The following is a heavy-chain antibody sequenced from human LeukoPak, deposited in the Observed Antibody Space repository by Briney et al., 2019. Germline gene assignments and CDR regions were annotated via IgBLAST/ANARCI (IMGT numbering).Heavy chain of an antibody. Sequence: SETLSLTCTVSGGSISSYSWSWIRQPPGKGLEWIGEINHSGSTNYNPSLKSRVTISVDTSKNQFSLKLSSVTAADTAVYYCARERGYSRSQYFQHWGQGTLVTVSS. CDR2: INHSGST. CDR1: GGSISSYS. V-gene: IGHV4-34*01. J-gene: IGHJ1*01. D-gene: IGHD6-13*01. CDR3: ARERGYSRSQYFQH.